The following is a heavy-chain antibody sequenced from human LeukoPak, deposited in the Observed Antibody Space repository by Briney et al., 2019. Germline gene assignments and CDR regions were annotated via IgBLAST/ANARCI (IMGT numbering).Heavy chain of an antibody. CDR1: GFTFSSCG. CDR2: ISYDGSNK. Sequence: GGSLRLSCAASGFTFSSCGMHWVRQAPGKGLEWVAVISYDGSNKYYADSVKGRFTISRDNSKNTLYLQMSSLRAEDTAVYYCAKGRLTTVVTPPHYWGQGTLVTVSS. D-gene: IGHD4-23*01. V-gene: IGHV3-30*18. CDR3: AKGRLTTVVTPPHY. J-gene: IGHJ4*02.